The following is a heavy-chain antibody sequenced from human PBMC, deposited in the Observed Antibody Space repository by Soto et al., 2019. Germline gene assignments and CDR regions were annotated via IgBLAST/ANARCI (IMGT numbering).Heavy chain of an antibody. Sequence: GPTLVNPTQTLTLTCTFSGFLLSTSGVGVGWIRQPPGKALEWLALIYWNDDKRYSPSLKSRLTITKDTSKNQVVLTMTNMDPVDTATYYCAQRMRRSERAWGPFDPWGQGTLVTVSS. CDR3: AQRMRRSERAWGPFDP. CDR2: IYWNDDK. V-gene: IGHV2-5*01. CDR1: GFLLSTSGVG. D-gene: IGHD1-1*01. J-gene: IGHJ5*02.